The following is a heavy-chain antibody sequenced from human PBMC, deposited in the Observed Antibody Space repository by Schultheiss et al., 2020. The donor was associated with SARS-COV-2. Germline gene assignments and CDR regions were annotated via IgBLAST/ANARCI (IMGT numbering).Heavy chain of an antibody. D-gene: IGHD1-26*01. Sequence: GGSLRLSCAASGFTFSDYYMSWIRQAPGKGLEWVSHILSSGSYTNYADSVKGRFTISRDNAKSSLFLQMNSLRAEDTAVYYCAPERNSGSYYGVFDYWGQGTLVTVSS. V-gene: IGHV3-11*06. CDR1: GFTFSDYY. CDR2: ILSSGSYT. J-gene: IGHJ4*02. CDR3: APERNSGSYYGVFDY.